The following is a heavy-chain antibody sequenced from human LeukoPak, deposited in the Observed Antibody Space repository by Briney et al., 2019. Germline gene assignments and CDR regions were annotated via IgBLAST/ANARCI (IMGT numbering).Heavy chain of an antibody. CDR3: ARGSYRSIDY. D-gene: IGHD4-11*01. Sequence: GGSLRLSCAASGFTFSDVWMSWVRQAPGKGLEWVANINQDGRAIYYVDSVKGRFSISRDNTNSLLYLQMDSLGAEDTAIYFCARGSYRSIDYWGRGTLVTVSS. J-gene: IGHJ4*02. CDR2: INQDGRAI. V-gene: IGHV3-7*01. CDR1: GFTFSDVW.